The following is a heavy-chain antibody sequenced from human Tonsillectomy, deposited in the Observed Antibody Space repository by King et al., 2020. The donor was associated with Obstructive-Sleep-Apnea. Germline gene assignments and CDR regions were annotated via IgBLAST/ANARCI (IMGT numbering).Heavy chain of an antibody. CDR1: GYTFTSYY. V-gene: IGHV1-46*01. CDR2: INPSGGST. D-gene: IGHD3-9*01. J-gene: IGHJ3*02. Sequence: QLVQSGAEVKKPGASVKVSCKASGYTFTSYYMHWVRQAPGQGLEWMGIINPSGGSTSYAQKFQGRVTMTRDTSTSTVYMELSSLRSEDTAGYYCAIRYYDILTGYSEGAFDIWGQGTMVTVSS. CDR3: AIRYYDILTGYSEGAFDI.